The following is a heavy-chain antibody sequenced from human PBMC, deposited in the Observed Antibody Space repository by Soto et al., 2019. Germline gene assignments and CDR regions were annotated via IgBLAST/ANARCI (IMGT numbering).Heavy chain of an antibody. Sequence: HPGGSLRLSCAASGFTISSNAMYWVRQAPGKGLEWVSGISERGDTTHYADSVKGRFTISRDTSKNTLYLQLNTLRAGDTAVYYCAKDKPGTTSFDYWGQGTLVTVSS. D-gene: IGHD1-1*01. CDR2: ISERGDTT. J-gene: IGHJ4*02. CDR1: GFTISSNA. V-gene: IGHV3-23*01. CDR3: AKDKPGTTSFDY.